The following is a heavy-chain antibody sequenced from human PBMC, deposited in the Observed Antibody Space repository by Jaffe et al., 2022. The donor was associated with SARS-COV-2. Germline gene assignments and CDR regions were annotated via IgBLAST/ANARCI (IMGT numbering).Heavy chain of an antibody. CDR3: AVEVITSAFDI. D-gene: IGHD2-21*01. Sequence: QLQLQESGPGLVKPSETLSLTCTVSGGSISSSSYYWGWIRQPPGKGLEWIGSIYYSGSTYYNPSLKSRVTISVDTSKNQFSLKLSSVTAADTAVYYCAVEVITSAFDIWGQGTMVTVSS. CDR1: GGSISSSSYY. CDR2: IYYSGST. J-gene: IGHJ3*02. V-gene: IGHV4-39*01.